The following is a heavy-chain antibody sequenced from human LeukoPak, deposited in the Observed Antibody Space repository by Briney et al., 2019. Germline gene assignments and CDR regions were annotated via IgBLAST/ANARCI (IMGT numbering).Heavy chain of an antibody. CDR3: AREGPPPYYYYYMDV. Sequence: SETLSLTCTVSGGSISSGSYYWSWIRQPAGKGLEWIGRIYTSGSTNYNPSLKSRVTISVDTSKNQFSLKLSSVTAADTAVYYCAREGPPPYYYYYMDVWGKGTTVTVSS. V-gene: IGHV4-61*02. J-gene: IGHJ6*03. CDR1: GGSISSGSYY. CDR2: IYTSGST.